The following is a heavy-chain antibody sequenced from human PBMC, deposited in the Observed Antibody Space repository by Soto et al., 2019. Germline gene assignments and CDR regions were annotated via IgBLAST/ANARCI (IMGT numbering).Heavy chain of an antibody. CDR2: ISDYNGNT. V-gene: IGHV1-18*04. CDR1: GYTFSNYG. CDR3: ERYDFWSGYTLDYGMDV. D-gene: IGHD3-3*01. Sequence: QVQLVQSGAEVKKPGASVKVSCKASGYTFSNYGISWVRQAPGQGLEWMGWISDYNGNTNYAQKLQGRVTMTTDTSTSTAYMELRSLRSDDTAVYYCERYDFWSGYTLDYGMDVWGQGTTVTVSS. J-gene: IGHJ6*02.